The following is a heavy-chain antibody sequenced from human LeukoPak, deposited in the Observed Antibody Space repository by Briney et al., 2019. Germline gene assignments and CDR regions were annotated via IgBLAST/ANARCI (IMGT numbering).Heavy chain of an antibody. D-gene: IGHD2-2*01. CDR2: ISYDGSNK. CDR3: GRDTHIVVVPDACGAFDI. CDR1: GFTFSSYA. V-gene: IGHV3-30*04. J-gene: IGHJ3*02. Sequence: GRSLRLSCAASGFTFSSYAMHWVRQAPGKGLEGVAVISYDGSNKYYAYSVKGRFTISRDNSKNTLYLQMNSLRAEATAVYYCGRDTHIVVVPDACGAFDIWGQGTMVTVSS.